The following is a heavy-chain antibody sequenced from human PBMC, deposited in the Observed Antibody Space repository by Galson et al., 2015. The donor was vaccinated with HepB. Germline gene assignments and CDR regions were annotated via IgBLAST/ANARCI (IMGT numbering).Heavy chain of an antibody. CDR1: GFTFSIVW. D-gene: IGHD5-18*01. Sequence: SLRLSCAASGFTFSIVWTSWVRQGPGKGPEWVGLIKRKRGDVIADHAAPVKGRFSISRDDSKDALYMQMDNLKTEDTAVYYCGVYSYDTLGHWGQGTLVTVSS. CDR2: IKRKRGDVIA. V-gene: IGHV3-15*01. J-gene: IGHJ4*02. CDR3: GVYSYDTLGH.